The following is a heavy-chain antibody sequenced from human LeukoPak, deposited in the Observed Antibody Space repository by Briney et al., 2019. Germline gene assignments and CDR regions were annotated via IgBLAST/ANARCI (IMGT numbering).Heavy chain of an antibody. CDR3: ARGVEPLAANTLAY. D-gene: IGHD1-14*01. CDR1: GFTVITND. Sequence: PGGSLRLSCAASGFTVITNDMTWVRQAPGKGLEWVSVLYSDGNTKYADSVQGRFTISRDNSKNTLYLEMNSLSPDDTAVYYCARGVEPLAANTLAYWGQGTLFTASS. V-gene: IGHV3-53*01. CDR2: LYSDGNT. J-gene: IGHJ4*02.